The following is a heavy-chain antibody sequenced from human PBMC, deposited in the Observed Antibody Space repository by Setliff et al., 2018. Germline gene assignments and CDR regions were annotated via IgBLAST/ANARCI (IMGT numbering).Heavy chain of an antibody. CDR2: IYYSGST. D-gene: IGHD6-13*01. CDR3: ARDRGSSSWPYYYYYYGMDV. V-gene: IGHV4-39*07. J-gene: IGHJ6*02. Sequence: SETLSLTCTVSGGSISSSSYYWGWIRQPPGKGLEWIGSIYYSGSTYYNPSLKSRVTISVDTSKNQFSLKLSSVTAADTAVYYCARDRGSSSWPYYYYYYGMDVWGQGTTVTVSS. CDR1: GGSISSSSYY.